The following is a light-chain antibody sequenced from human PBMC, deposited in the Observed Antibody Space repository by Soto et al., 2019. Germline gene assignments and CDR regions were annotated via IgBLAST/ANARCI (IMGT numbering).Light chain of an antibody. CDR1: SSDVGGYNH. J-gene: IGLJ2*01. Sequence: QSALTQPRSVSGSPGQSVTISCTGTSSDVGGYNHVSWYQQHPGKAPKLIIYAVSGRPSGVPDRFSGSKSGNTASLTISGLQADDEADYYCCSYAGYYTLVFGGGTKLTVL. V-gene: IGLV2-11*01. CDR3: CSYAGYYTLV. CDR2: AVS.